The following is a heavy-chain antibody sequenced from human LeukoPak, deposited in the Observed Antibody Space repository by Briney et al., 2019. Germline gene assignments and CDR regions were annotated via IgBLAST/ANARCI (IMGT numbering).Heavy chain of an antibody. D-gene: IGHD3-16*01. CDR3: ARQGRYDDYVWGSYRVRNFDY. CDR2: IYYSGST. CDR1: GGSISSSSYY. V-gene: IGHV4-39*01. Sequence: SETLSLTCTVSGGSISSSSYYWGWIRQPPGKGLEWIGSIYYSGSTYYNPSLKSRVTISVDTSKNQFSLKLSSVTAADTAVYYCARQGRYDDYVWGSYRVRNFDYWGQGTLVTVSS. J-gene: IGHJ4*02.